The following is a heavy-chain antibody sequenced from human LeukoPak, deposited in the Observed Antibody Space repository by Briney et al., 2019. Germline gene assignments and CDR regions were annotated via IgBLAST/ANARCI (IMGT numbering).Heavy chain of an antibody. CDR3: ARSSGYYSSLFYMHV. J-gene: IGHJ6*03. CDR2: IIPIFGTV. D-gene: IGHD3-22*01. CDR1: GGTFSSYA. V-gene: IGHV1-69*05. Sequence: GASVKVSCKASGGTFSSYAISWVRQAPGQGLEWMGGIIPIFGTVNYAQKFQGRVTMTSDMSTSTVYMELSSLRSEDTAVYYCARSSGYYSSLFYMHVWGKGTTVTVSS.